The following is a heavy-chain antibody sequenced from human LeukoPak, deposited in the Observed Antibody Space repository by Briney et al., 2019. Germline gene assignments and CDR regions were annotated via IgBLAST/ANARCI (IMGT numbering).Heavy chain of an antibody. CDR2: IYYSGST. CDR3: ARYPLLYVAWSAP. V-gene: IGHV4-30-4*08. CDR1: GGSISSGDYY. J-gene: IGHJ5*02. D-gene: IGHD2-2*02. Sequence: SETLSLTCTVSGGSISSGDYYWSWIRQPPGKGLEWIGYIYYSGSTYYNPSLKSRVTISVDTSKNQFSLKLTSVTSADTPVYYWARYPLLYVAWSAPGGQETLVTVSS.